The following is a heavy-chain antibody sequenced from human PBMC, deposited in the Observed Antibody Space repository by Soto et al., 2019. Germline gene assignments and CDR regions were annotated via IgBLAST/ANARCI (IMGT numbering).Heavy chain of an antibody. CDR2: ILSKGGSYAT. V-gene: IGHV3-73*01. J-gene: IGHJ4*02. CDR1: GFIFSGSA. Sequence: EVQLVESGGGLVQPGGSLKLACAASGFIFSGSAVHWVRQASGKGLEWVGRILSKGGSYATAYPASMKGRFTISRDDSENTAVLQMNRLKTEDTAVYYCISRGSLYYYDYWGQGTLVAVSS. CDR3: ISRGSLYYYDY.